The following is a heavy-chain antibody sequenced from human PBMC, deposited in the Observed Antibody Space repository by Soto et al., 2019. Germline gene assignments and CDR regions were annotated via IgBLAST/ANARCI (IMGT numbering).Heavy chain of an antibody. CDR2: INHSGST. Sequence: SETLSLTCAVYGGSFSGYYWSWIRQPPGKGLEWIGEINHSGSTNYNPSLKSRVTISVDTSKNQFSLKLSSVTAADTAVYYCARSGIGWFDPWGQGTLVTVSS. CDR3: ARSGIGWFDP. CDR1: GGSFSGYY. V-gene: IGHV4-34*01. D-gene: IGHD1-26*01. J-gene: IGHJ5*02.